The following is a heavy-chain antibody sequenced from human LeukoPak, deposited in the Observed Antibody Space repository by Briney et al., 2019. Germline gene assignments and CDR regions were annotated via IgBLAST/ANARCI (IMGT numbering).Heavy chain of an antibody. J-gene: IGHJ4*02. CDR3: ARGGEGVQLWLRPPYYFDY. Sequence: GGSLRLSCAASGFTFSSYAMSWVRQAPGKGLEWVSAISGSGGSTYYADSVKGRFTISRDNSKNTLYLQMNSLRAEDTAVYYCARGGEGVQLWLRPPYYFDYWGQGTLVTVSS. D-gene: IGHD5-18*01. V-gene: IGHV3-23*01. CDR1: GFTFSSYA. CDR2: ISGSGGST.